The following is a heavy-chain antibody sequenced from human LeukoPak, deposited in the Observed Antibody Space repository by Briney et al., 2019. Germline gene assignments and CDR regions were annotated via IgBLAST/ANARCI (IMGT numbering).Heavy chain of an antibody. CDR3: AKDRLGALLYFDS. CDR1: GFTFSSYG. Sequence: GGSLRLSCAASGFTFSSYGMSWVRQAPGKGLEWVSAISGSGGTTYYADSVKGRFTISRDNSMNTLYLQMNNLRAEDTAVYSCAKDRLGALLYFDSWGQGTLVTVSS. V-gene: IGHV3-23*01. J-gene: IGHJ4*02. CDR2: ISGSGGTT. D-gene: IGHD1-26*01.